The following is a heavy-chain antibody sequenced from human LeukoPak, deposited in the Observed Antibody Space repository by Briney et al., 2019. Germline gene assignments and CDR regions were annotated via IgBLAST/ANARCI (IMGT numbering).Heavy chain of an antibody. CDR3: AKSREDSTRWYTFDY. CDR1: GGSISSYN. J-gene: IGHJ4*02. V-gene: IGHV4-59*08. Sequence: SETLSLTCTVCGGSISSYNWGWIRQPPGKGLEWIGYIYYRGSTNYNPSLKSRVTISLDTSNNQFSLKLTSVTAADTAVYYCAKSREDSTRWYTFDYWGQGTLVTVSS. D-gene: IGHD6-19*01. CDR2: IYYRGST.